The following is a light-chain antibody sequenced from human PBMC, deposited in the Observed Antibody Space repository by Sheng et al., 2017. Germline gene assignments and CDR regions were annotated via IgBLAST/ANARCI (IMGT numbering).Light chain of an antibody. V-gene: IGKV3D-11*02. CDR2: DSS. CDR1: QSVSSQ. J-gene: IGKJ4*01. Sequence: EVVLTQSPATLSLSPGERATLSCRASQSVSSQLVWYQQKPGQAPRLLIYDSSVRATGTPGRFSGSGAGTGFTFTIISLEPEDVAVYYCQQRNQWPLTFGGGTKVEIK. CDR3: QQRNQWPLT.